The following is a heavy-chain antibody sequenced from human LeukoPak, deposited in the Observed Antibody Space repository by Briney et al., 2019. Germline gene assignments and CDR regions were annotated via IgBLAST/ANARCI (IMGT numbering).Heavy chain of an antibody. V-gene: IGHV3-23*01. J-gene: IGHJ4*02. CDR3: AKGSLGSWYYFDY. CDR1: GFTFGSSA. D-gene: IGHD6-13*01. Sequence: GGSLRLSCAASGFTFGSSAMSWVRQAPGMGPEWVSTFSRSGPDTYYADSVKGRFTIFRDNSKNTLYLQMNSLRAEDTAVYYCAKGSLGSWYYFDYWGRGTLVTVSS. CDR2: FSRSGPDT.